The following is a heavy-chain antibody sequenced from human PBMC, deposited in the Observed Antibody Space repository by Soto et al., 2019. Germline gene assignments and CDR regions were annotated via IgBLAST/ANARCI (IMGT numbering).Heavy chain of an antibody. Sequence: ASVKVSCKASGYTFTSYAMHWVRQAPGQRLEWMGWINAGKGNKKYSQNFQGRVTITRDTSASTAYLELSSLSSEDTVVYYFARVPGSSSRRGVKNYNWFDPWGQGTLVTVSS. J-gene: IGHJ5*02. V-gene: IGHV1-3*01. CDR1: GYTFTSYA. CDR3: ARVPGSSSRRGVKNYNWFDP. D-gene: IGHD6-6*01. CDR2: INAGKGNK.